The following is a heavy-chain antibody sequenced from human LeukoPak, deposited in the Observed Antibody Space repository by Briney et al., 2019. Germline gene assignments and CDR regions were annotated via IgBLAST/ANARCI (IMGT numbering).Heavy chain of an antibody. CDR2: IYYSGST. V-gene: IGHV4-39*07. CDR1: GGSISSSSYY. D-gene: IGHD2-2*01. Sequence: SSETLSLTCTVSGGSISSSSYYWGWIRQPPGKGLEWIGSIYYSGSTYYNPSLKSRVTISVDTSKNQFSLKLSSVTAADTAVYYCARDAVVPASLLDYWGQGTLVTVSS. CDR3: ARDAVVPASLLDY. J-gene: IGHJ4*02.